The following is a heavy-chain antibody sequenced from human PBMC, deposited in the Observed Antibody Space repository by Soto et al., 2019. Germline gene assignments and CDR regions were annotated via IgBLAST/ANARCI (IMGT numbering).Heavy chain of an antibody. CDR3: ATITGYSRGSYYNN. D-gene: IGHD5-18*01. J-gene: IGHJ4*01. V-gene: IGHV1-69*02. Sequence: QVQLVQSGAEVKMPGSSVKVSCKASGGTFRNYTINWVRQAPGQGLEWMGRIIPMLDIADYAQKLQGRVTINADKXKSTAYMELSSLRAEDTAIYYCATITGYSRGSYYNNWGHGTLVTVSS. CDR1: GGTFRNYT. CDR2: IIPMLDIA.